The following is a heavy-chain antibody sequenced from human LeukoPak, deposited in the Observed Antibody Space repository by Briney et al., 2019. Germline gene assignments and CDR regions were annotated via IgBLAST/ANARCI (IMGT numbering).Heavy chain of an antibody. Sequence: GGSLRLSCAASGFTFSSYDMHWVRQATGKGLEWVSAIGTAGDPYYPGSVKGRFTISRENAKNSLYLQMISLRAGDTAVYYRARGLRYCSGGSCYNSDAFDIWGQGTMVTVSS. CDR1: GFTFSSYD. V-gene: IGHV3-13*05. J-gene: IGHJ3*02. D-gene: IGHD2-15*01. CDR2: IGTAGDP. CDR3: ARGLRYCSGGSCYNSDAFDI.